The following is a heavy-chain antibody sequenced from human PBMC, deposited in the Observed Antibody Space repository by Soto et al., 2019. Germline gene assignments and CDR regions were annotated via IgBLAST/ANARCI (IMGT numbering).Heavy chain of an antibody. J-gene: IGHJ5*02. CDR3: AKGLENWDDSNGYEP. Sequence: ESGGGVVKPGRYLRLSCAASGFTFTTFGIHWFRQAPGKGRECAAVITYDGSKKYSDSVKGRFTISRDTSERVFYLQMTSLRTDDTSVYYCAKGLENWDDSNGYEPWGQGTLVTVSS. V-gene: IGHV3-30*18. CDR2: ITYDGSKK. CDR1: GFTFTTFG. D-gene: IGHD3-16*01.